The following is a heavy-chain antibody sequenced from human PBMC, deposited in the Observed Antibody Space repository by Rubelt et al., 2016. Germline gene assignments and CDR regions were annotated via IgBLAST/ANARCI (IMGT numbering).Heavy chain of an antibody. Sequence: QVQLVQSGAEVKKPGASVKVSCKASGYTFTSYAMHWVRQAPGQRLEWMGWINAGNGNKKYSQKFPGRVTITRDTSARTAYMELGSLRSEDTAVYYCARVIWGSGWSNNWFDPWGQGTLVTVSS. CDR2: INAGNGNK. CDR1: GYTFTSYA. D-gene: IGHD6-19*01. J-gene: IGHJ5*02. V-gene: IGHV1-3*01. CDR3: ARVIWGSGWSNNWFDP.